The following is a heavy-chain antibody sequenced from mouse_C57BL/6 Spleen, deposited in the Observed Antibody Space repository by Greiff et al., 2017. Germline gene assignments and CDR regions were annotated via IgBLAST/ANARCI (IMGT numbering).Heavy chain of an antibody. V-gene: IGHV8-8*01. J-gene: IGHJ1*03. CDR3: ARIAGDGYYRWYFDV. CDR1: GFSLSTFGMG. D-gene: IGHD2-3*01. Sequence: QVTLKESGPGILQPSQPLSLTCSFSGFSLSTFGMGVGWIRQPSGKGLDWLAHIWWDDDKYYNPALKSRLTISKDTSKNQVFLKIANVDSADTATYSCARIAGDGYYRWYFDVWGTGTTVTVSS. CDR2: IWWDDDK.